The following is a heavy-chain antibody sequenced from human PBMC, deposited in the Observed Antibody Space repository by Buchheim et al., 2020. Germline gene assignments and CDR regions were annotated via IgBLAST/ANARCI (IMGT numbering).Heavy chain of an antibody. Sequence: QVQLQESGPGLVKPSETLSLTCTVSGGSISSYYWSWIRQPPGKGLEWIGYIYHSGSTNYIPSLKSRDTIPIDTSKTQFSLKLSSVTAADTAVYYGAKDIDYWGQGTL. CDR2: IYHSGST. CDR1: GGSISSYY. V-gene: IGHV4-59*01. CDR3: AKDIDY. J-gene: IGHJ4*01.